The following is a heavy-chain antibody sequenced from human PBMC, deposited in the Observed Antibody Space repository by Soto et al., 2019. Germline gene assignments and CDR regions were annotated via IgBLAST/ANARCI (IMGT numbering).Heavy chain of an antibody. D-gene: IGHD3-16*01. Sequence: SETLSLTCTVSGGSISSSSYYWGWIRQPPGKGLEWIGSIYYSGSTYYNPSLKSRVTISVDTSKNQFSLKLSSVTAADTAVYYCASEGELNIYMDVWGKGTTVTVSS. CDR2: IYYSGST. CDR3: ASEGELNIYMDV. V-gene: IGHV4-39*01. CDR1: GGSISSSSYY. J-gene: IGHJ6*03.